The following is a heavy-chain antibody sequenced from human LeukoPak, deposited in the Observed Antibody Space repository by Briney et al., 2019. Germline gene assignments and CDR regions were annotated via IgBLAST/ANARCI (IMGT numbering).Heavy chain of an antibody. CDR3: ARRSTLAAAPFDY. Sequence: GGSLRLSCAASQFTLSSYAMYWVRQAPGKGLEWVSAISANGDSTFYADSVKGRFTISRDSSKNTLYPQMNSLRAEDTAVYYCARRSTLAAAPFDYWGQGALVTVSS. J-gene: IGHJ4*02. V-gene: IGHV3-23*01. D-gene: IGHD6-13*01. CDR1: QFTLSSYA. CDR2: ISANGDST.